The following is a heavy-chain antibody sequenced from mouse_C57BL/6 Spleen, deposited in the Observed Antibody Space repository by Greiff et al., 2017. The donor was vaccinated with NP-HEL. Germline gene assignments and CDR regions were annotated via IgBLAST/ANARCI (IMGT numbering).Heavy chain of an antibody. D-gene: IGHD1-1*01. CDR3: ARLLYDAMDY. CDR1: GYTFTSYW. CDR2: IDPSDSYT. V-gene: IGHV1-50*01. J-gene: IGHJ4*01. Sequence: VQLQQSGAELVKPGASVKLSCKASGYTFTSYWMQWVKQRPGQGLEWIGEIDPSDSYTNYNQKFKGKATLTVDTSSSTAYMQLSSLTSEDSAVYYCARLLYDAMDYWGQGTSVTVSS.